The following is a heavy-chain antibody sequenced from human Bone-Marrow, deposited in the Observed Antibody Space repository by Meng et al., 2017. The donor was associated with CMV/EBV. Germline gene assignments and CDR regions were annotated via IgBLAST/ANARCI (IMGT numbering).Heavy chain of an antibody. CDR2: ISTGSIVA. D-gene: IGHD1-26*01. CDR3: ARVSGRTSGDASDI. V-gene: IGHV3-23*03. CDR1: GFTFSSYA. Sequence: LSLTCAPSGFTFSSYAMNWVRQAPGKGLEWVSVISTGSIVAYYTDSVKGRFTISRDDSHNLLHLQMNSLRAEDTAVYYCARVSGRTSGDASDIWGQGTMVTVSS. J-gene: IGHJ3*02.